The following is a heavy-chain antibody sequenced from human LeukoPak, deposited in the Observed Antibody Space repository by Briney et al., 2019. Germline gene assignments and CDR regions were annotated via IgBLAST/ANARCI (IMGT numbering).Heavy chain of an antibody. CDR1: GYAFTSYY. Sequence: ASVKVSCKASGYAFTSYYMHWVRQAPGQGLECMGIINPSGGSTSYAQKFQGRVTMTRDTSTSTVYMELSSLRSEDTAVYYCARGRYYYGSGSYKFDPWGQGTLVTVSS. J-gene: IGHJ5*02. V-gene: IGHV1-46*01. D-gene: IGHD3-10*01. CDR3: ARGRYYYGSGSYKFDP. CDR2: INPSGGST.